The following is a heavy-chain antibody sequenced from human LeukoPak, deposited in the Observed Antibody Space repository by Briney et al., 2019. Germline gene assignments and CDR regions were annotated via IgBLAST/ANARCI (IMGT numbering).Heavy chain of an antibody. CDR2: INPNSGGT. CDR1: GYTFTGYY. D-gene: IGHD3-10*01. Sequence: GASVKVSCKASGYTFTGYYMHWVRQAPGQGLEWMGWINPNSGGTNYAQKFQGRVSMTRDTSISTAYMELSRLRSDDTAVYYCARRGVPTYYYYYYMDVWGKGTTVTVSS. V-gene: IGHV1-2*02. J-gene: IGHJ6*03. CDR3: ARRGVPTYYYYYYMDV.